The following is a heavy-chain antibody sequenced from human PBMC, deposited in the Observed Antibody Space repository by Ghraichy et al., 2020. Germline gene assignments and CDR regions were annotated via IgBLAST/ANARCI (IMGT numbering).Heavy chain of an antibody. CDR3: ASGGGYCSGGSCYGGWDYGMDV. CDR2: IYTSGST. CDR1: GGSISSGSYY. V-gene: IGHV4-61*02. Sequence: SETLSLTCTVSGGSISSGSYYWSWIRQPAGKGLEWIGRIYTSGSTNYNPSLKSRVTISVNTSKNQFSLKLSSVTAADTAVYYCASGGGYCSGGSCYGGWDYGMDVWGQGTTVTVSS. D-gene: IGHD2-15*01. J-gene: IGHJ6*02.